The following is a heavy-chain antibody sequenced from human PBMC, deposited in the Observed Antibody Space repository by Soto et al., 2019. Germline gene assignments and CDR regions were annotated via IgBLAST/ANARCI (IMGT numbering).Heavy chain of an antibody. CDR1: GGSISSYY. D-gene: IGHD6-19*01. Sequence: PSETLSLTCTVSGGSISSYYWSWIRQPPGKGLERIGYIYYSGSTNYNPSLKSRVTISVDTSKNQFSLKLSSVTAADTAVYYCARRIAVAATSWFDPWGQGTLVTVSS. V-gene: IGHV4-59*08. CDR3: ARRIAVAATSWFDP. J-gene: IGHJ5*02. CDR2: IYYSGST.